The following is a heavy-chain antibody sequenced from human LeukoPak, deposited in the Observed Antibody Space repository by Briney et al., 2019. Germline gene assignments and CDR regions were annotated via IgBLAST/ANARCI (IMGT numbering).Heavy chain of an antibody. CDR2: ISSSGSLI. CDR1: GFTFTTHS. D-gene: IGHD3-16*01. V-gene: IGHV3-48*04. Sequence: PGGSLRLSCEASGFTFTTHSMSWVRQAPGKGLEWLSYISSSGSLIYYADSVKGRFTISRDNAKNSLYLQMNSLRAEDTAVYYCARLGGGFDYWGQGTLITVSS. CDR3: ARLGGGFDY. J-gene: IGHJ4*02.